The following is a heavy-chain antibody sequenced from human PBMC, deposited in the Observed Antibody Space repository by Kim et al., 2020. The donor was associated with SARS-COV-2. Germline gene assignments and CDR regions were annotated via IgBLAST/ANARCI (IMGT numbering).Heavy chain of an antibody. D-gene: IGHD3-10*01. CDR2: IYYSGST. CDR3: ARRTWVVRGVIFPFDY. V-gene: IGHV4-39*01. Sequence: SETLSLTCTVSGGSISSSSYYWGWIRQPPGKGLEWIGSIYYSGSTYYNTSLKSRVTISVDTSKNQFSLKLSSVTAADTAVYYCARRTWVVRGVIFPFDYWGQGTLVTVSS. CDR1: GGSISSSSYY. J-gene: IGHJ4*02.